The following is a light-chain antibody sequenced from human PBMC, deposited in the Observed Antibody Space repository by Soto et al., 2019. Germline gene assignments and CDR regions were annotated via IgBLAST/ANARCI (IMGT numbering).Light chain of an antibody. CDR1: QSISDP. J-gene: IGKJ5*01. CDR2: GAS. V-gene: IGKV3D-15*01. CDR3: QQYTSPPTT. Sequence: EIVMTRSPPILCVYQGVRATLSCRASQSISDPLAWYQQKPGQAPRLLIHGASTRAAGIPDRFSGSGSGTDFTLTISRLEPEDSAVYFCQQYTSPPTTFGQGTRLEIK.